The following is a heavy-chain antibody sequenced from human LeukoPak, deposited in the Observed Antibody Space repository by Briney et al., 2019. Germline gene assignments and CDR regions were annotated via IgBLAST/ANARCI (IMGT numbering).Heavy chain of an antibody. CDR1: GGSVSSDMYY. D-gene: IGHD2-2*01. J-gene: IGHJ5*02. Sequence: SETLSLTCTVSGGSVSSDMYYWGWIRQPPGKVLEWIGSIYHSGNSYYNPSLKSRVTISVDTSKNQFSLKLSSVTAADTAVYYCARDSPIVVVPAAQGGFDPWGQGTLVTVSS. V-gene: IGHV4-39*07. CDR3: ARDSPIVVVPAAQGGFDP. CDR2: IYHSGNS.